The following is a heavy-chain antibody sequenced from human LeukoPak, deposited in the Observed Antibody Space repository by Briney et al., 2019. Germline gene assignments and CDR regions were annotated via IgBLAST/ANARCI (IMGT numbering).Heavy chain of an antibody. CDR1: GFTFRNYG. D-gene: IGHD6-19*01. J-gene: IGHJ6*02. CDR3: AREEGGSGWYSYYYGMDV. V-gene: IGHV3-30*19. CDR2: ISYDGSNK. Sequence: GGSLRLSCAASGFTFRNYGMHWVRQAPGKGLEWVAVISYDGSNKYYADSVKGRFTISRDNSKNTLYLQMNSLRAEDTAVYYCAREEGGSGWYSYYYGMDVWGQGTTVTVSS.